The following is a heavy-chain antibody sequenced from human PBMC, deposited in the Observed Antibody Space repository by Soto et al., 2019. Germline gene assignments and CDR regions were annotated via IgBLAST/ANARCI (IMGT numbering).Heavy chain of an antibody. D-gene: IGHD6-19*01. V-gene: IGHV1-2*02. Sequence: ASVKVSCKASGYTFTGYYMHWVRQAPGQGREWMGWINPNSGGTNYAQKFQGRVTMTRDTSISTAYMELSRLRSDDTAVYYCARGRSPHSSGWYGEGSVFDPWGQGXLVTVSS. CDR2: INPNSGGT. J-gene: IGHJ5*02. CDR3: ARGRSPHSSGWYGEGSVFDP. CDR1: GYTFTGYY.